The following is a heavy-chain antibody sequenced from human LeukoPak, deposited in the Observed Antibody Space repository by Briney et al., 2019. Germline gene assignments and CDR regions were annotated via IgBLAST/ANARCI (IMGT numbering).Heavy chain of an antibody. J-gene: IGHJ4*02. CDR1: GFTFSSYA. D-gene: IGHD6-6*01. CDR2: ISYDGSNK. V-gene: IGHV3-30-3*01. Sequence: GGSLRLSCAASGFTFSSYAMHWVRQAPGKGLEWVAVISYDGSNKYYADSVKGRFTISRDNSKNTMYLQMNSLRAEDTAVYYCATGEASSSSFGYWGQGTLVTVSS. CDR3: ATGEASSSSFGY.